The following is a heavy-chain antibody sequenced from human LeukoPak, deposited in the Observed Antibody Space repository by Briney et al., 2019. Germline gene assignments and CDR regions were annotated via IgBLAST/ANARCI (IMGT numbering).Heavy chain of an antibody. CDR1: GGSISSSSYY. CDR2: IYYSGST. Sequence: PSETLSLTCTVSGGSISSSSYYWGWIRQPPGKGLEWIGSIYYSGSTYYNPSLKSRVTISVDTSKNQFSLKLSSVTAADTAVYYCARLSSSGWYVHYWGQGTLVTVSS. D-gene: IGHD6-19*01. J-gene: IGHJ4*02. V-gene: IGHV4-39*01. CDR3: ARLSSSGWYVHY.